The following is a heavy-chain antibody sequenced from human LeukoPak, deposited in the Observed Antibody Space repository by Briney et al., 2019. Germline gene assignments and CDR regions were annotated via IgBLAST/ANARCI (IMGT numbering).Heavy chain of an antibody. Sequence: SVKVSFTASRDTFSSYSISWVRQAPGQGLEWMGRIIPMFGAANYAQKFQARVTITADKSTSTVYMELRSLRSEDTAVYYCARPPPGYSSSWFQFWGQGTLVTVSS. CDR1: RDTFSSYS. CDR2: IIPMFGAA. D-gene: IGHD6-13*01. V-gene: IGHV1-69*06. CDR3: ARPPPGYSSSWFQF. J-gene: IGHJ5*01.